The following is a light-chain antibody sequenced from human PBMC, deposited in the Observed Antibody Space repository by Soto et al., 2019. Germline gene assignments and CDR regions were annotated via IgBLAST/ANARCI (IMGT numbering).Light chain of an antibody. Sequence: AIQLTQSPSSLYASVGDRVTITCRASQAIRTALGWYQQKPGKVPKLLIYAASILQSGGPSRFSGSGSRTDFTLTISSLQPEDFATYYCLLDFRYFWAFGQGTKVEIK. CDR1: QAIRTA. V-gene: IGKV1-6*01. J-gene: IGKJ1*01. CDR2: AAS. CDR3: LLDFRYFWA.